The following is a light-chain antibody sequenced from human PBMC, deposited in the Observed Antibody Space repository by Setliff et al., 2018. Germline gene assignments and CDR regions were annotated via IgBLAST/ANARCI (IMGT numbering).Light chain of an antibody. CDR3: QSYDSRLSAVV. CDR1: SSNIGAGYE. Sequence: QSALTQPPSASGAPGQTVTISCTGLSSNIGAGYELHWYQRFPGTALKLLIYTNTNRPSGVPDRFSASKSGTSASLAITGLQAEDEADYYCQSYDSRLSAVVFGEGTKVTVL. V-gene: IGLV1-40*01. J-gene: IGLJ2*01. CDR2: TNT.